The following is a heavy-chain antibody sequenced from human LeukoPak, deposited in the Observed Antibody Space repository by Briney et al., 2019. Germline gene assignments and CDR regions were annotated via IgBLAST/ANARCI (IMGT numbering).Heavy chain of an antibody. CDR1: GFTFSSYA. D-gene: IGHD5-24*01. J-gene: IGHJ4*02. CDR3: ATRRDGYNYSGY. CDR2: ISGSGGST. Sequence: GRSLRLSCAASGFTFSSYAMSWVRQAPGKGLEWVSAISGSGGSTYYADSVKGRFTISRDNSKNTLYLQMNSLRAEDTAVYYCATRRDGYNYSGYWGQGTLVTVSS. V-gene: IGHV3-23*01.